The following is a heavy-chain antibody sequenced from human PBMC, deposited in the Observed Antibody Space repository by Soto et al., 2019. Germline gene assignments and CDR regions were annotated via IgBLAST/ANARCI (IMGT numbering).Heavy chain of an antibody. CDR1: GDSVSSNSAA. D-gene: IGHD3-10*01. J-gene: IGHJ6*02. Sequence: PSQTLSLTCAISGDSVSSNSAAWNWIRQSPSRGLEWLGRTYYRSKWYNDYAVSVKSRITINPDTSKNQFSLQLNSVTPEDTAVYYCERGGRYYGSGSYSDYYYGMDVWGQGTTVTVSS. CDR2: TYYRSKWYN. CDR3: ERGGRYYGSGSYSDYYYGMDV. V-gene: IGHV6-1*01.